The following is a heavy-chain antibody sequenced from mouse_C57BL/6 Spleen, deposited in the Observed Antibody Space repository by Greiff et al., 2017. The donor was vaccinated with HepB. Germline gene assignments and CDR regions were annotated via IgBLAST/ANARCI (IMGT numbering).Heavy chain of an antibody. Sequence: EVKLVESGGGLVQPGGSLSLSCAASGFTFTDYYMSWVRQPPGKALEWLGFIRNKANGYTTEYSASVKGRFTISRDNSQSILYLQMNALRAEDSATYYCARFLPLATPVEGYFDVWGTGTTVTVSS. D-gene: IGHD1-1*01. CDR1: GFTFTDYY. J-gene: IGHJ1*03. CDR2: IRNKANGYTT. CDR3: ARFLPLATPVEGYFDV. V-gene: IGHV7-3*01.